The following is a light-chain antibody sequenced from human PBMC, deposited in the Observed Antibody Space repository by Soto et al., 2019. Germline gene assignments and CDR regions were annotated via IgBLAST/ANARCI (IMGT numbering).Light chain of an antibody. Sequence: DIQMTQSPSSLSASVGDRVTISCRASQGIANYLAWYQQKPGKVPELLIYAASTLHSGVPSRFSGSESGTDFTLTISSLQPEDVASCYSQTYSSALCTFGQVTQLEIK. V-gene: IGKV1-27*01. J-gene: IGKJ1*01. CDR1: QGIANY. CDR2: AAS. CDR3: QTYSSALCT.